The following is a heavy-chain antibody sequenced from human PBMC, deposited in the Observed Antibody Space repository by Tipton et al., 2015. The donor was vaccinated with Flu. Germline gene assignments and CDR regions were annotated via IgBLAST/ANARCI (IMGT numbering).Heavy chain of an antibody. D-gene: IGHD1-1*01. CDR2: ISSSSSYI. V-gene: IGHV3-21*01. Sequence: SLRLSCAASGFTFSSYSMNWVRQAPGKGLEWVSSISSSSSYIYYADSVKGRFTISRDNAKNSLYLQMNSLRAEDTAVYYCARGVQLERGWFGPWGQGTLVTVSS. J-gene: IGHJ5*02. CDR1: GFTFSSYS. CDR3: ARGVQLERGWFGP.